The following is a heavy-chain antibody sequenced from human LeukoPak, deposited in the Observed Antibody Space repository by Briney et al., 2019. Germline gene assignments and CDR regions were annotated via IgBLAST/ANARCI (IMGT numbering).Heavy chain of an antibody. J-gene: IGHJ4*02. CDR3: ARVIAAARTSPLDYFDY. V-gene: IGHV4-59*01. CDR1: GGSISREY. D-gene: IGHD6-13*01. Sequence: PSETLSLTCTVSGGSISREYWGWVRQPPGKGLEWIGYIYYSGSTNYNPSLKSRVTISVDTSKNHFSLKLSSLTAAHTPVYYSARVIAAARTSPLDYFDYWGQGTLVTASS. CDR2: IYYSGST.